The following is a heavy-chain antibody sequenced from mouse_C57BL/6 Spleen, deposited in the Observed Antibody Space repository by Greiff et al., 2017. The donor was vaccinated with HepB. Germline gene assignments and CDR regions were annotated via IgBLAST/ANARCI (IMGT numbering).Heavy chain of an antibody. CDR2: IRPNSGST. D-gene: IGHD3-1*01. Sequence: QVQLQQPGAELVKPGASVKLSCKASGYTFTSYWMHWVKQRPGQGLEWIGMIRPNSGSTNYNEKFKSKATLTVDKSSSTAYMQLSSLTSEDSAVYYCARGRAHFDYWGQGTTLTVSS. V-gene: IGHV1-64*01. CDR3: ARGRAHFDY. CDR1: GYTFTSYW. J-gene: IGHJ2*01.